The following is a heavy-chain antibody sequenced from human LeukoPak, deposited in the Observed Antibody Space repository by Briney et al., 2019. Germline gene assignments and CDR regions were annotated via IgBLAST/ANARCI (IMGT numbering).Heavy chain of an antibody. CDR3: ARDSSIFGVVIYYGMNV. J-gene: IGHJ6*02. V-gene: IGHV1-8*01. Sequence: ASVKVSCKASGYTFTSYDINWVRQATGQGLEWMGWMNPNGGNTGYAQKFQGRVTMTTDTSTSTAYMELRSLRSDDTAVYYCARDSSIFGVVIYYGMNVWGQGTTVTVSS. CDR1: GYTFTSYD. D-gene: IGHD3-3*01. CDR2: MNPNGGNT.